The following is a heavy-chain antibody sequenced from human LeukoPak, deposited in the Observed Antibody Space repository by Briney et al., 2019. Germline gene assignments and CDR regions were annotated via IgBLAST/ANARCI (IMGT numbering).Heavy chain of an antibody. CDR1: GYTFSDYD. V-gene: IGHV1-8*01. Sequence: ASVKVSCKASGYTFSDYDVNWVRQAPGQGLEWMGWMNPTSGDTGYAQKFQGRVTMTRSMSRNTAYMELSRLRSEDTAVYFCARVVVKASYYYYMDVWGKGTTIIISS. CDR3: ARVVVKASYYYYMDV. J-gene: IGHJ6*03. CDR2: MNPTSGDT. D-gene: IGHD2-21*01.